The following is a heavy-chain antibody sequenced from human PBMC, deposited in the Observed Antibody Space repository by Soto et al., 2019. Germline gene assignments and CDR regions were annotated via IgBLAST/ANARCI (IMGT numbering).Heavy chain of an antibody. CDR1: GGSISSYY. CDR3: ARVGAGYCSSTSCYRTQEKINWFDA. Sequence: QVQLQESGPGLVKPSETLSLTCTVSGGSISSYYWSWIRQPPGKGLEWIGYIYYSGSTNYNPSLKSRVTLSVDTAKNQFSLKLSSVTAADTAVYYCARVGAGYCSSTSCYRTQEKINWFDAWGQGTLVTVSS. D-gene: IGHD2-2*01. J-gene: IGHJ5*02. V-gene: IGHV4-59*01. CDR2: IYYSGST.